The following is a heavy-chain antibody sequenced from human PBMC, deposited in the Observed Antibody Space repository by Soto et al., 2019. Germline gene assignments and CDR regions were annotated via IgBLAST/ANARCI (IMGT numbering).Heavy chain of an antibody. V-gene: IGHV4-59*01. CDR1: GGSISSYY. CDR3: ARLVEMATISYYGMDV. Sequence: PSETLSLTCTVSGGSISSYYWSWIRQPPGKGLEWFGYIYYSGSTNYNPSLKSRVTISVDTSKNQFSLKLSSVTAADTAVYYCARLVEMATISYYGMDVWGQGTTVTVSS. D-gene: IGHD5-12*01. CDR2: IYYSGST. J-gene: IGHJ6*02.